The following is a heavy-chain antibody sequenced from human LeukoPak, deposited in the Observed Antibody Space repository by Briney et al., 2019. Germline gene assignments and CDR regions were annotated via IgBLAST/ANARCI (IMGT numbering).Heavy chain of an antibody. D-gene: IGHD3-10*01. J-gene: IGHJ5*02. CDR3: ARGNQWFGELLTWFDP. V-gene: IGHV4-38-2*02. CDR2: IYHSGST. CDR1: GYSISSGYY. Sequence: SETLSLTCTVSGYSISSGYYWAWIRQPPGKGLEWIGTIYHSGSTYYNPSLKSRVTISVDTSKNQFSLKLTSVTAADTAVYYCARGNQWFGELLTWFDPWGQGTLVTVSS.